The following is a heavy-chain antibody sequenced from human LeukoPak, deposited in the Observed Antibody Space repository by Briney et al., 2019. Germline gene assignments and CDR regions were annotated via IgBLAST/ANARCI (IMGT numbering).Heavy chain of an antibody. Sequence: SETLSLTCTVSGGSISSDFWSWVRQPPGKGLEWIGYINYSGNTKYNPSLKSRVTISVDTSNNKFSLKLRSVTAADTAVYYCARTTEGYCRGRSCYSYYYYMDVWGKGTTVTVSS. V-gene: IGHV4-59*01. J-gene: IGHJ6*03. D-gene: IGHD2-15*01. CDR2: INYSGNT. CDR1: GGSISSDF. CDR3: ARTTEGYCRGRSCYSYYYYMDV.